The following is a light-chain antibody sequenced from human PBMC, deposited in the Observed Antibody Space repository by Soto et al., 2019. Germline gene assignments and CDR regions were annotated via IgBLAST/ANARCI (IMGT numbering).Light chain of an antibody. J-gene: IGLJ1*01. Sequence: QSVLTQPASVSGSPGQSITISCTGTSSDVGGYNYVSWYQQHPGKAPKLMIYDVSNRPSGVSNRFSGSKSGNTASLTISVLQAEDEADYYCSSYTSSNTYVFGTGTKVTVL. CDR1: SSDVGGYNY. V-gene: IGLV2-14*01. CDR3: SSYTSSNTYV. CDR2: DVS.